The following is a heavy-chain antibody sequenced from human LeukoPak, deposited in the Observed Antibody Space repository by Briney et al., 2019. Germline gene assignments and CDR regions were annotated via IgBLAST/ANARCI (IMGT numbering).Heavy chain of an antibody. CDR2: ISAYNGNT. D-gene: IGHD6-13*01. J-gene: IGHJ6*03. V-gene: IGHV1-18*01. Sequence: ASVKVSCKASGYTFTSYGISWMRQAPGQGLEWMGWISAYNGNTNYAQELQGRVTMTTDTSTSTAYMELRSLRSDDTAVYYCARGYSSSWYDRYYYYYMDVWGKGTTVTISS. CDR3: ARGYSSSWYDRYYYYYMDV. CDR1: GYTFTSYG.